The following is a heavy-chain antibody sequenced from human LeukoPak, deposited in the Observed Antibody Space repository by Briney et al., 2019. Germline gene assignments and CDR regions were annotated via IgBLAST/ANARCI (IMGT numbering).Heavy chain of an antibody. CDR3: AKPGFRESYYYYGMDV. Sequence: PGGSLRLSCAASGFTFSSYAMHWVRQAPGKGLEWVAVISYDGSNKYYADSVKGRFTISRDNSKNTLYLQMNSLRAEDTAVYYCAKPGFRESYYYYGMDVWGQGTTVTVSS. J-gene: IGHJ6*02. CDR2: ISYDGSNK. CDR1: GFTFSSYA. D-gene: IGHD3-10*01. V-gene: IGHV3-30*18.